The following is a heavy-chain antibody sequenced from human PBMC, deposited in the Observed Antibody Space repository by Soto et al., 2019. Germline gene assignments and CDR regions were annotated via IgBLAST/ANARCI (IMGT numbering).Heavy chain of an antibody. D-gene: IGHD3-10*01. V-gene: IGHV4-59*01. CDR3: ASDRWAGGMDV. J-gene: IGHJ6*02. Sequence: QVQLQESGPGLVKPSETLSLTCTVLGGSITSYYWSWMRQPPGKGLEWIGYIYFSGRTNYNPSLKNRVTISVDTSKTRFSLNLTSVTAADTAVYYCASDRWAGGMDVWGQGTTVTVSS. CDR1: GGSITSYY. CDR2: IYFSGRT.